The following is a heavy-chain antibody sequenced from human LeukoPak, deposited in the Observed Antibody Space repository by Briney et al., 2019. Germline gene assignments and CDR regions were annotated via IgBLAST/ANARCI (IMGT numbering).Heavy chain of an antibody. CDR2: ISSSGSTI. J-gene: IGHJ5*02. V-gene: IGHV3-11*01. CDR1: GFTFSDYY. Sequence: GGSLRLSCAASGFTFSDYYMSWIRRAPGKGLEWVSYISSSGSTIYYADSVKGRFTISRDNAKNSLYLQMNSLRAEDTAVYYCARPYSSGWYWFDPWGQGTLVTVSS. D-gene: IGHD6-19*01. CDR3: ARPYSSGWYWFDP.